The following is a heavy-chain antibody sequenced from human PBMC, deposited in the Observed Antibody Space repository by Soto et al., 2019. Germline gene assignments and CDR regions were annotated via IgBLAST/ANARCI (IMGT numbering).Heavy chain of an antibody. CDR1: GYSFTSFW. D-gene: IGHD3-3*01. CDR3: ARGFLRPRSTPNFDY. V-gene: IGHV5-51*01. J-gene: IGHJ4*02. Sequence: PGESLKISCQGFGYSFTSFWIGWVRQMPGKGLEWMGIINPVDSDTRYSPSFQGQVTISVDKSITTAYLQWSSLKASDTAMYYCARGFLRPRSTPNFDYWGLGTLVTVSS. CDR2: INPVDSDT.